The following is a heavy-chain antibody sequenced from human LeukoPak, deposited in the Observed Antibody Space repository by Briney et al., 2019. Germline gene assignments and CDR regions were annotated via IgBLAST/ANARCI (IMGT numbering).Heavy chain of an antibody. CDR1: GGSISDSTYY. J-gene: IGHJ4*02. Sequence: KPSETLSLTCSVSGGSISDSTYYWGWIRQPPGKGLEWIGSIYYSGDASYNPSLRSRVSMSVDTSKNQISLKVTSVAAEDTAVYYCAREVSTGWTYSDSWGQGTLVTVSS. V-gene: IGHV4-39*01. CDR3: AREVSTGWTYSDS. D-gene: IGHD2-8*02. CDR2: IYYSGDA.